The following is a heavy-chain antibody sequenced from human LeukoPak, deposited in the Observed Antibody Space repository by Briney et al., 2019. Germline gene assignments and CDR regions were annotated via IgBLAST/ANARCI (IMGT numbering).Heavy chain of an antibody. CDR3: ASYYYGSGSRTFDY. Sequence: ASVKVSCKASGYTFTSYDINWVRRATGQGLEWMGWMNPNSGNTGYAQKFQGRVTMTRNTSISTAYMELSSLRSEDTAVYYCASYYYGSGSRTFDYWGQGTLVTVSS. D-gene: IGHD3-10*01. CDR2: MNPNSGNT. CDR1: GYTFTSYD. J-gene: IGHJ4*02. V-gene: IGHV1-8*01.